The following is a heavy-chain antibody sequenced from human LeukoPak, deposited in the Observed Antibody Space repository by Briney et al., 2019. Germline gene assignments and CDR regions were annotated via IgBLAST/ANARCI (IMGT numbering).Heavy chain of an antibody. CDR1: GGSLSGYY. Sequence: PSETLSLTXAVYGGSLSGYYWSWIRQPPGKGLEWIGEINHSGSTNYNPSLKSRVTISVDTSKNQFSLKLSSVTAADTAVYYCARGEWELTDYWGQGTLVTVSS. V-gene: IGHV4-34*01. CDR2: INHSGST. CDR3: ARGEWELTDY. D-gene: IGHD1-26*01. J-gene: IGHJ4*02.